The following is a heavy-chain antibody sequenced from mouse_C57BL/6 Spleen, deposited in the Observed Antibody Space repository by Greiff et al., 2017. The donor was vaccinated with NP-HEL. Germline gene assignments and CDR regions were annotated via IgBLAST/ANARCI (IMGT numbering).Heavy chain of an antibody. V-gene: IGHV5-6*02. CDR1: GFTFSSYG. J-gene: IGHJ4*01. Sequence: EVMLVESGGDLVKPGGSLKLSCAASGFTFSSYGMSWVRQTPDKRLEWVATISSGGSYTYYPDSVKGRFTISRDNAKNTLYLQMSSLKSEDTAMYYCARRRSRWLPHWGQGTSVTVSS. CDR3: ARRRSRWLPH. D-gene: IGHD2-3*01. CDR2: ISSGGSYT.